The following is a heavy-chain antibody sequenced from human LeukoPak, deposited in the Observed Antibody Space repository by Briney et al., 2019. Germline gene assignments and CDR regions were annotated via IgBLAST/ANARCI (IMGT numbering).Heavy chain of an antibody. CDR3: ARDSVVPAAKAYYYYYYMDV. D-gene: IGHD2-2*01. Sequence: GGSLRLSCAASGFTFNSYGMHWVRQAPGKGLEWVAVIWYDGSNKYYADSVKGRFTISRDNSKNTLYLQMNSLRAEDTAVYYCARDSVVPAAKAYYYYYYMDVWGKGTTVTVSS. CDR1: GFTFNSYG. J-gene: IGHJ6*03. CDR2: IWYDGSNK. V-gene: IGHV3-33*01.